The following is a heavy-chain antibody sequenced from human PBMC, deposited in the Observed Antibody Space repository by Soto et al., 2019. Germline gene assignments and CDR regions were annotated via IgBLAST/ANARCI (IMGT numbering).Heavy chain of an antibody. V-gene: IGHV3-20*02. CDR2: INWNGGST. J-gene: IGHJ4*02. D-gene: IGHD3-22*01. Sequence: RTGGSLRLSFAASGFTFDDYGMSWVRQAPGKGLEWVSGINWNGGSTGYADSVKGRFTISRDNAKNSLYLQMNSLRAEDTALYHCAREGGYYYDSSGYWRDYWGQGTLVTVSS. CDR3: AREGGYYYDSSGYWRDY. CDR1: GFTFDDYG.